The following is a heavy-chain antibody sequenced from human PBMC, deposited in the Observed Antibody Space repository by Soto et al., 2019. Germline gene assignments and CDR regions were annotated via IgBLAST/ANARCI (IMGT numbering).Heavy chain of an antibody. CDR1: GFTFSSYW. CDR3: AAYYDFWSGYSGY. CDR2: IKQDGSEK. J-gene: IGHJ4*02. V-gene: IGHV3-7*01. D-gene: IGHD3-3*01. Sequence: PGGSLRLSCAASGFTFSSYWMSWVRQAPGKGLEWVANIKQDGSEKYYVDSVKGRFTISRDNAKNSLYLQMNSLRAEDTAVYYCAAYYDFWSGYSGYWGQGTLVTVSS.